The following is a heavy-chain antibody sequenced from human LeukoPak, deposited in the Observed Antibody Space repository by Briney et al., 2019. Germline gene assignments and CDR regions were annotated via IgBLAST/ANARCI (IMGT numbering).Heavy chain of an antibody. Sequence: PSETLSLTCTASGAPLTTSYSWTWIRRSPGKGLEWIAYVYHTGTTYYNPSLKSRATLSVDMSKNQFSLKLSSVTAADTAVYYCARAGFPTDSGGNYYGMDVWGQGTTVTVS. V-gene: IGHV4-30-2*06. CDR2: VYHTGTT. CDR3: ARAGFPTDSGGNYYGMDV. D-gene: IGHD2-15*01. CDR1: GAPLTTSYS. J-gene: IGHJ6*02.